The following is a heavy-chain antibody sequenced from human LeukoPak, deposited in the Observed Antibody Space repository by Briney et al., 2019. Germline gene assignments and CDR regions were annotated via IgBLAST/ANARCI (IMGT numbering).Heavy chain of an antibody. CDR3: AKGGYGGNWPFDY. CDR1: GFTFSNAW. CDR2: ISGSGGST. D-gene: IGHD4-23*01. V-gene: IGHV3-23*01. Sequence: PGGSLRLSCAASGFTFSNAWMSWVRQAPGKGLEWVSAISGSGGSTYYADSVKGRFTISRDNSKNTLYLQMNSLRAEDTAVYYCAKGGYGGNWPFDYWGQGTLVTVSS. J-gene: IGHJ4*02.